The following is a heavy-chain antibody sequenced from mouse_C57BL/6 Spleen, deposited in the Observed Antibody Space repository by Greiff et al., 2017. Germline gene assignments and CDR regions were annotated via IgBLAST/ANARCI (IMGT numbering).Heavy chain of an antibody. D-gene: IGHD3-1*01. CDR2: ICPGDGDT. CDR1: GYAFSSSW. V-gene: IGHV1-82*01. J-gene: IGHJ2*01. CDR3: ASREYFDY. Sequence: VQLQQSGPGLVKPGASLTISCNASGYAFSSSWMNWVQQTPGKGLEWIGRICPGDGDTNYTGKFNGQATLTADKSSSTAYVQLSSLTSEDDAVYYGASREYFDYWGQGTTLTVSS.